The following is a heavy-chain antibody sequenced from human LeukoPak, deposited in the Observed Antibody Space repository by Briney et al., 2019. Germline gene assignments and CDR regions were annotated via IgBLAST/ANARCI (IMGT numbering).Heavy chain of an antibody. CDR2: IIPIFGTA. CDR3: ARDSSGYFLDY. V-gene: IGHV1-69*13. CDR1: GGIFSSYA. D-gene: IGHD3-22*01. J-gene: IGHJ4*02. Sequence: SVKLSCKASGGIFSSYAISWVRQAPGHGLEWMGGIIPIFGTANYAQKCQGRVTITADQSTSTAYMELSSLRSEDTAVYYCARDSSGYFLDYWGQGTLVTVSS.